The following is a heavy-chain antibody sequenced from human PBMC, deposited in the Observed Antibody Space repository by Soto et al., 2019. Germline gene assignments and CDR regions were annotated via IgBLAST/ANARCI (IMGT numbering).Heavy chain of an antibody. CDR3: ARVGYSSTGTTLHFHGLDV. CDR2: IYPRGGST. Sequence: ASVKVSCKTSGYNFTSHYIHWERQAPGQRLESMGIIYPRGGSTIYAQKFQGKVTMTRDTSTHTLYMELSSLRSEDTAIYYCARVGYSSTGTTLHFHGLDVWGQGTTVTVSS. D-gene: IGHD3-22*01. CDR1: GYNFTSHY. J-gene: IGHJ6*02. V-gene: IGHV1-46*01.